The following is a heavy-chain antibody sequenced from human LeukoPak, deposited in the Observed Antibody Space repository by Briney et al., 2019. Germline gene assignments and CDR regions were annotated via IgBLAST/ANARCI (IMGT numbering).Heavy chain of an antibody. CDR3: ARARGSYHAYYYYYMDV. CDR2: ISAYNGNT. Sequence: ASVKVSCKASGGTFSSYAISWVRQAPGQGLEWMGWISAYNGNTNYAQKLQGRVTMTTDTSTSTAYMELRSLRSDDTAVYYCARARGSYHAYYYYYMDVWGKGTTVTVSS. D-gene: IGHD1-26*01. V-gene: IGHV1-18*01. J-gene: IGHJ6*03. CDR1: GGTFSSYA.